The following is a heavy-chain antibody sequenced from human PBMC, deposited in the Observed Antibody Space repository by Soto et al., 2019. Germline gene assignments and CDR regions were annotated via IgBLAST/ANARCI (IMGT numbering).Heavy chain of an antibody. D-gene: IGHD5-12*01. CDR3: AREGVAPYYYYGMDV. J-gene: IGHJ6*02. CDR1: GYIFVNYG. Sequence: GVSVKVSCKARGYIFVNYGIAWVRQAPGQGLEWMGWISTYNGDTNYAQTFQGRVTMTTDTSTSTVHMEVRSLRSDDTAVYYCAREGVAPYYYYGMDVWGQGTPVTVSS. CDR2: ISTYNGDT. V-gene: IGHV1-18*01.